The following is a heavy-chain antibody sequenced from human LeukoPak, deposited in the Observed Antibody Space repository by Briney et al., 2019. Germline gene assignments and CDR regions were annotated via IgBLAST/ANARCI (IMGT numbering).Heavy chain of an antibody. CDR3: ATPAAGPGAEYSLY. V-gene: IGHV3-21*01. CDR1: GFTFSSYS. J-gene: IGHJ1*01. CDR2: IDFTSRYI. D-gene: IGHD6-13*01. Sequence: GGSLRLSCSASGFTFSSYSMNWVRQAPGKGLEWVSSIDFTSRYIYNADSVKGRFTTSRDNAKNSLDLQMNSLKVEDTAVYYCATPAAGPGAEYSLYWGQGTLVIVSS.